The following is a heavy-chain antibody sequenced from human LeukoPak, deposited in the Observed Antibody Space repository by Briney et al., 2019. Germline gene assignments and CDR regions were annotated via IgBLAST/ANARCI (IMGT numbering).Heavy chain of an antibody. CDR3: ARAVPGDAFDI. V-gene: IGHV1-69*05. J-gene: IGHJ3*02. CDR1: GGTSSNYA. CDR2: IIPIFGTA. Sequence: SVKVSCKASGGTSSNYAISGVRQAPGQGLEWMGRIIPIFGTANYAQKFQGRVTITTDESTSTAYMELSSLGSEDTAVYYCARAVPGDAFDIWGQGTMVTVSS. D-gene: IGHD1-14*01.